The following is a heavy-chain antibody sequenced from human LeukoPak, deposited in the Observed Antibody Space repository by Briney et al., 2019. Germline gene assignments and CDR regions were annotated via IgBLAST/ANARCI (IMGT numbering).Heavy chain of an antibody. D-gene: IGHD3-22*01. Sequence: SSVKVSCKASGGTFSSYAISWVRQAPGQGLEWMGGIIPIFGTANYAQKFQGRVTITADESTSTAYMELSSLRSEDTAVYYCATPTNYYDSSGYYSFDYWGQGTLVTVSS. CDR2: IIPIFGTA. V-gene: IGHV1-69*01. J-gene: IGHJ4*02. CDR3: ATPTNYYDSSGYYSFDY. CDR1: GGTFSSYA.